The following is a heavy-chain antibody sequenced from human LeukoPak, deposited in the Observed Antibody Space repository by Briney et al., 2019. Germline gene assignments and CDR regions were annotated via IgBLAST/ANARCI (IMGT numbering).Heavy chain of an antibody. D-gene: IGHD5-18*01. CDR2: ISGSGDST. V-gene: IGHV3-23*01. CDR3: AKDQGRGYSYIYSDY. J-gene: IGHJ4*02. CDR1: GFTFSSYA. Sequence: GGSLRLSCAASGFTFSSYAMGWVRQAPGKGLEWVSAISGSGDSTYYADSVKGRFTVSRDNSKNTLYLQMNSLRAEDTAVYHCAKDQGRGYSYIYSDYWGQGTLVTVS.